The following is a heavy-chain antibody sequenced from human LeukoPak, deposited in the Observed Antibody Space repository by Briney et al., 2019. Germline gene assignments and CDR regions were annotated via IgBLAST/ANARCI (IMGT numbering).Heavy chain of an antibody. D-gene: IGHD1-26*01. V-gene: IGHV3-48*01. J-gene: IGHJ6*03. CDR2: ISSSSSPI. CDR3: AKDGDTVSGTYYFDMDV. CDR1: GFTFSGYS. Sequence: QPGGSLRLSCAASGFTFSGYSMNWVRQAPGKGLEWVPYISSSSSPIYYADSVKGRFTISRDNAKNSLYLQMNSLRAEDTAVYYCAKDGDTVSGTYYFDMDVWGKGTTVTISS.